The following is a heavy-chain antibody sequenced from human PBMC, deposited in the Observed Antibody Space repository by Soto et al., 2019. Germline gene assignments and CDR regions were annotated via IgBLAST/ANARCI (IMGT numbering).Heavy chain of an antibody. CDR2: IYFNGNT. CDR3: ARQGSY. CDR1: GVSISDTSYY. V-gene: IGHV4-39*01. Sequence: QLQLQESGPGLVKSSESLSLTCNVSGVSISDTSYYWGWIRQPPGKGLEWIGTIYFNGNTFYNPSLKSRLTISVDTSKNQISLRLTSVTAADTAVYYCARQGSYWGQATLVAVSS. J-gene: IGHJ4*02.